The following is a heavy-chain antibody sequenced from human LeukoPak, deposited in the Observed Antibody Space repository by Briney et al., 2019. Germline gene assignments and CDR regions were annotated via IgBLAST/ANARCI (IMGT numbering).Heavy chain of an antibody. D-gene: IGHD6-19*01. CDR3: ARAAEYSSDWYLFDY. J-gene: IGHJ4*02. CDR2: IYTSGGT. Sequence: ASETLSLTCTVSGSSISNYYWTWIRQPAGRGLEWIGRIYTSGGTNYNPSLKTRVTTSVDTSKNQVSLKLSSVTAADTAMYYCARAAEYSSDWYLFDYWGQGILVTVSA. V-gene: IGHV4-4*07. CDR1: GSSISNYY.